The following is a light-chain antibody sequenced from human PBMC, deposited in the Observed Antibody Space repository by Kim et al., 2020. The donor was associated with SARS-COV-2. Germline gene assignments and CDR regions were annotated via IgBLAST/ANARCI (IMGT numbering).Light chain of an antibody. J-gene: IGKJ2*01. CDR1: QSVSSSY. V-gene: IGKV3-20*01. CDR2: GAS. Sequence: SPGESATLSCRASQSVSSSYLAWYQQKPGQAPTLLIYGASSRATGIPDRFSGSGSGTDFTLTISRLEPEDFAVYYCQQYGRSPRYTFGQGTKLEI. CDR3: QQYGRSPRYT.